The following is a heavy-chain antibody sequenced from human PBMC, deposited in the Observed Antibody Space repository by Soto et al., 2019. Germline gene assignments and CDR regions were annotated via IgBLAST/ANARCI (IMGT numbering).Heavy chain of an antibody. CDR3: ARGSMAVNGIDP. V-gene: IGHV4-31*03. CDR1: GGSVSSGSYY. J-gene: IGHJ5*02. D-gene: IGHD4-17*01. Sequence: QVQLQESGPGLVKPSQTLSLICTVSGGSVSSGSYYWSWIRQHPGTGLEWLGYISYRGSTSYNPSLRSRVSMSVDTSKNQFFLKLRSVTAADTAIYYCARGSMAVNGIDPWGQGTLVTVSS. CDR2: ISYRGST.